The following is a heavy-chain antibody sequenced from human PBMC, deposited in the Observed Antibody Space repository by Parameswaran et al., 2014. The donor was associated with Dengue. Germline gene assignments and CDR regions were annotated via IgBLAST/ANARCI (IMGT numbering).Heavy chain of an antibody. D-gene: IGHD3-10*01. V-gene: IGHV1-69*01. J-gene: IGHJ6*02. CDR3: AREIRDMIRGVNQRYYYGMDV. Sequence: SWVRQAPGQGLEWIGGIMPLFGTANYAQKFQGRVTITADESTSTAYMELSGLSSEDTALYYCAREIRDMIRGVNQRYYYGMDVWGQGTAVTVSS. CDR2: IMPLFGTA.